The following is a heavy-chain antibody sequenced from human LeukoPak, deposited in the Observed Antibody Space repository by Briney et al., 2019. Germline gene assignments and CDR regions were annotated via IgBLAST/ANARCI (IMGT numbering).Heavy chain of an antibody. CDR2: IYTSGST. CDR3: ARRAGDYGAQRAFDI. CDR1: GGSISSSSYY. J-gene: IGHJ3*02. D-gene: IGHD4-17*01. V-gene: IGHV4-61*02. Sequence: SETLSLTCTVSGGSISSSSYYWSWIRQPAGKGLEWIGRIYTSGSTNYNPPLKSRVTMSVDTSKNQFSLKLSSVTAADTAVYYCARRAGDYGAQRAFDIWGQGTMVTVSS.